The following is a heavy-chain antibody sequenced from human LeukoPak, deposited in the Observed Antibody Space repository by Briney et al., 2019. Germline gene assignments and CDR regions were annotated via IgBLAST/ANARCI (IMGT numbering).Heavy chain of an antibody. J-gene: IGHJ4*02. CDR1: GFTFSTYA. CDR2: ISGSGDRT. V-gene: IGHV3-23*01. D-gene: IGHD3-22*01. CDR3: AKDLAYDSTDYHVVFDC. Sequence: GGSLRLSCAASGFTFSTYAMSWVRQAPGKGLEWVSAISGSGDRTYHADSVKGRFTTSRDNSKNTLYLQMNSLRAEDTAIYYCAKDLAYDSTDYHVVFDCWGQGTLVTVSS.